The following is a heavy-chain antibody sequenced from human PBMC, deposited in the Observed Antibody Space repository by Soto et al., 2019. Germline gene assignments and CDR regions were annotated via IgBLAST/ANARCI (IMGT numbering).Heavy chain of an antibody. J-gene: IGHJ4*02. CDR3: AKAYDYVWGSYRSLFDS. D-gene: IGHD3-16*02. Sequence: EVQLLESGGGLVQPGGSLRLSCAASGFTFSSYAMSWVRQAPGKGLEWVSAISGSGGSTYYADSVKGRFTISRDNSKNTLYLQMNSLRAEDTAVYYCAKAYDYVWGSYRSLFDSWGQGTLVTVSS. V-gene: IGHV3-23*01. CDR1: GFTFSSYA. CDR2: ISGSGGST.